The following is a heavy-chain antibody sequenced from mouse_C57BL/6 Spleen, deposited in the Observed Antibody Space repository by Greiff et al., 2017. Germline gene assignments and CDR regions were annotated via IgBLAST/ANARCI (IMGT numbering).Heavy chain of an antibody. J-gene: IGHJ3*01. CDR3: ARHEKEAYYYGSSFFAY. V-gene: IGHV1-62-2*01. CDR1: GYTFTEYT. Sequence: QVQLQQSGAELVKPGASVKLSCKASGYTFTEYTIHWVKQRSGQGLEWIGWFYPGSGSIKYNEKFKDKATLTADKSSSTVYMEFSRLTSEDSAVYFCARHEKEAYYYGSSFFAYWGQGTLVTVSA. CDR2: FYPGSGSI. D-gene: IGHD1-1*01.